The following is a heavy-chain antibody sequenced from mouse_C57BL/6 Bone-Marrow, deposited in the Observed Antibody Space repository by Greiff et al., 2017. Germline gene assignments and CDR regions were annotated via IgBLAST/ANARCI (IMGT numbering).Heavy chain of an antibody. Sequence: VQLQQPGAELVRPGSSVKLSCKASGYTFTSYWMDWVKQRPGQGLEWIGNIYPSDSETHYNQKFKDKATLTVDKSSSTAYMQLSSLTSEDSAVYYCARWLRRYFDVWGTGTTVTVSS. D-gene: IGHD2-2*01. CDR2: IYPSDSET. CDR1: GYTFTSYW. J-gene: IGHJ1*03. CDR3: ARWLRRYFDV. V-gene: IGHV1-61*01.